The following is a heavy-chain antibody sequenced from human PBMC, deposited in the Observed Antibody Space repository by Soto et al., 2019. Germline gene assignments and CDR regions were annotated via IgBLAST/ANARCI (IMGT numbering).Heavy chain of an antibody. J-gene: IGHJ3*02. CDR1: GFTFRSYA. V-gene: IGHV3-23*01. CDR3: AKKGPPRDAFDI. CDR2: ISAGGSNT. Sequence: EVQLLESGGGLVQPGGSLRLSCAVSGFTFRSYAMSWFRQAPGKGPEWVSVISAGGSNTYYAESVKGRFTISRDNSKNTLDLQMNSLRDEDTAVYYCAKKGPPRDAFDIWGQGTMVTVST.